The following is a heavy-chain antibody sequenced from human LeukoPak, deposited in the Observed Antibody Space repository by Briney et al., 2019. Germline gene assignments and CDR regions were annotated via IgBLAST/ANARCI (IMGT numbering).Heavy chain of an antibody. V-gene: IGHV4-39*07. Sequence: SETLSLTCTVSGGSISSRSYYWAWIRQPPGKGLEWIGNIYYSGSSNYNPSLKSRVTVSVDTSKNQFSLKLSSVTAADTAVYYCARDEGGSYYYDDLVDYYYYGMDVWGQGTTVTVSS. CDR1: GGSISSRSYY. CDR3: ARDEGGSYYYDDLVDYYYYGMDV. J-gene: IGHJ6*02. CDR2: IYYSGSS. D-gene: IGHD1-26*01.